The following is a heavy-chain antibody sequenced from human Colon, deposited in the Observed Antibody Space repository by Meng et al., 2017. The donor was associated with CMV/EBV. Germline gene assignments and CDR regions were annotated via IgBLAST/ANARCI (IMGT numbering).Heavy chain of an antibody. CDR3: AQFRNSDWLLALVY. V-gene: IGHV3-23*01. CDR1: GFTFSNHG. D-gene: IGHD3-9*01. J-gene: IGHJ4*02. Sequence: GGFLRLSCAVYGFTFSNHGMSWVRQAAGKGLEWVADINGGGGDTYYAASVKGRFTISRDNSNNMLFLQVNSLRADDTAVYYCAQFRNSDWLLALVYWGQGTLVTVSS. CDR2: INGGGGDT.